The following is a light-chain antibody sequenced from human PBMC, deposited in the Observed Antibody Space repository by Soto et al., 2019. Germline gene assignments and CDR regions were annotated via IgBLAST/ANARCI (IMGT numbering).Light chain of an antibody. CDR3: QQYNSYSMYT. Sequence: DIQMTQSPSTLSASVGDRVTITCRASQSISSWLAWYQQKPGKAPKLLIYDASSLESGVPSRFSGSGSGTELTLTISSLQPDDFATYYCQQYNSYSMYTFGQWTKLEIK. CDR2: DAS. J-gene: IGKJ2*01. V-gene: IGKV1-5*01. CDR1: QSISSW.